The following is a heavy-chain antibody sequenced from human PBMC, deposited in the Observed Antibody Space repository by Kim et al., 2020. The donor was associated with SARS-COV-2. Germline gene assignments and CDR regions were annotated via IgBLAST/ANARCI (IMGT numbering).Heavy chain of an antibody. D-gene: IGHD6-13*01. CDR2: INHSGST. CDR1: GGSFSGYY. CDR3: ARGPRYSSSWYGARNWFDP. Sequence: SDTLSLTCAVYGGSFSGYYWSWIRQPPGKGLEWIGEINHSGSTNYNPSLKSRVTISVDTSKNQFSLKLSSVTAADTAVYYCARGPRYSSSWYGARNWFDPWGQGTLVTVSS. J-gene: IGHJ5*02. V-gene: IGHV4-34*01.